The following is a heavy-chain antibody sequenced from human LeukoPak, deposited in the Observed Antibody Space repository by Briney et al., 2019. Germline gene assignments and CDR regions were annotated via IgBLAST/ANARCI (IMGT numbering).Heavy chain of an antibody. CDR2: INHSGST. Sequence: PSETLSLTCAVYGGSFSGYYWSWIRQPPGKGLEWIGEINHSGSTNYNPSLKSRVTISVDTSKNQFSLKPSSVTAADTAVYYCARRYCSSTSCYMEFDYWGQGTLVTVSS. J-gene: IGHJ4*02. CDR3: ARRYCSSTSCYMEFDY. D-gene: IGHD2-2*02. V-gene: IGHV4-34*01. CDR1: GGSFSGYY.